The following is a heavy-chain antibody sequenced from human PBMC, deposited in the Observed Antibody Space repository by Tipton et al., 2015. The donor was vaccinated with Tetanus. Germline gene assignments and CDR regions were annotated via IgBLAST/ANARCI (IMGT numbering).Heavy chain of an antibody. CDR3: AREADCSGGSCFSGDFDK. CDR1: GFIFSSYG. Sequence: SLRLSCAASGFIFSSYGIHWVRQAPGKGLEWVAVSWYDGTDKYYADSVKGRFTISRDNSKNTLYLQMNSLRAEDTAVYYCAREADCSGGSCFSGDFDKWGQRTQVTVSS. J-gene: IGHJ4*02. D-gene: IGHD2-15*01. V-gene: IGHV3-33*01. CDR2: SWYDGTDK.